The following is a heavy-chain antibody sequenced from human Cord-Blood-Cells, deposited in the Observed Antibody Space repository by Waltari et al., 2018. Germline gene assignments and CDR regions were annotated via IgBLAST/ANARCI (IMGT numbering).Heavy chain of an antibody. CDR2: ISYDGSNK. Sequence: QVQLVESGGGVVQPGRSLRLSCAASGFTFSSYSMHWVRQAPGKGLEWVAVISYDGSNKYYADSVKGRFTNSRDNSKNTLYLQMNSLKAEDTAVYYCAKEAYSSKPSAEYFQHWGQGTLVTVSS. D-gene: IGHD6-13*01. J-gene: IGHJ1*01. CDR1: GFTFSSYS. V-gene: IGHV3-30*18. CDR3: AKEAYSSKPSAEYFQH.